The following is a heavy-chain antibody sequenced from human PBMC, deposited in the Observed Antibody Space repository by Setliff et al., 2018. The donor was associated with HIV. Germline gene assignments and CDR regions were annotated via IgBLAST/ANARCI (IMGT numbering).Heavy chain of an antibody. J-gene: IGHJ4*02. CDR2: IYTSGST. V-gene: IGHV4-61*02. Sequence: SETLSLTCTVSGGSISSGSYYWSWIRQPAGKGLEWIGRIYTSGSTNYNPSLKSRVTISVDTSKNQFSLKLSSVTAADTAVYYCAREVRDGYKYYFDYWGQGTLVTVSS. D-gene: IGHD5-12*01. CDR3: AREVRDGYKYYFDY. CDR1: GGSISSGSYY.